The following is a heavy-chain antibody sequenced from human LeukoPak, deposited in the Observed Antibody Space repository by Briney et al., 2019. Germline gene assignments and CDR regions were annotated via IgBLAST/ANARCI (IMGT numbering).Heavy chain of an antibody. CDR1: GFTFSSYW. CDR2: IKQDGSEK. Sequence: GGSLRLSCAASGFTFSSYWMSWVRQAPGKGLDWVANIKQDGSEKYYVDSVKGRFTISRDNAKNSLYLQMNSLRAEDTAVYYCARDQWVRGVFISGAKNYYFDYWGQGTLVTVSS. D-gene: IGHD3-10*01. CDR3: ARDQWVRGVFISGAKNYYFDY. J-gene: IGHJ4*02. V-gene: IGHV3-7*01.